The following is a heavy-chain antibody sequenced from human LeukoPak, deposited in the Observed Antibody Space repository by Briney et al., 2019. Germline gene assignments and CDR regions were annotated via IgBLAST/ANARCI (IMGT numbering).Heavy chain of an antibody. CDR1: GYTFTSYY. Sequence: GASVKVSCKASGYTFTSYYMHWVRQAPGQGLEWMGIINPSGGSTSYAQKFQGRVTMTRDTSTSTIYMELSSPRSEDTAVYYCARGWSGDDILYYFDYWGQGTLVTVSS. V-gene: IGHV1-46*01. CDR2: INPSGGST. CDR3: ARGWSGDDILYYFDY. D-gene: IGHD3-9*01. J-gene: IGHJ4*02.